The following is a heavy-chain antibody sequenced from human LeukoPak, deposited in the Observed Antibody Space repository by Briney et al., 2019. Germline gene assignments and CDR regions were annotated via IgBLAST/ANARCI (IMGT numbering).Heavy chain of an antibody. Sequence: PSEALSLTCTVSGGSISTNSYFWGWIRQPPGKGLEWIGRIYTSGSTNYNPSLKSRVTMSVDTSKNQFSLKLSSVTAADTAVYYCARESWDFWSGYFDYWGQGTLVTVSS. D-gene: IGHD3-3*01. CDR2: IYTSGST. CDR1: GGSISTNSYF. V-gene: IGHV4-39*07. CDR3: ARESWDFWSGYFDY. J-gene: IGHJ4*02.